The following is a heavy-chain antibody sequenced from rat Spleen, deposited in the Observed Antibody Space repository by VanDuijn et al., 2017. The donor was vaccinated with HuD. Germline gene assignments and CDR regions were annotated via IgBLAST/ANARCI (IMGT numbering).Heavy chain of an antibody. CDR3: ARHTLDGYPWFAY. CDR2: ISYEGSST. D-gene: IGHD1-4*01. CDR1: GFTFSDYY. V-gene: IGHV5-22*01. J-gene: IGHJ3*01. Sequence: EVQPVESGGGLVQPGRSLKLSCAASGFTFSDYYMAWVRQAPKKGLEWVASISYEGSSTYYGDSVKGRFTISRDNAKSTLYLQMNSLRSEDTATYYCARHTLDGYPWFAYWGQGTLVTVSS.